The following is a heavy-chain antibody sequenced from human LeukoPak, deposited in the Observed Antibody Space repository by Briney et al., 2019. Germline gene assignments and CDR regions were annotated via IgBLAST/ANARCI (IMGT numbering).Heavy chain of an antibody. J-gene: IGHJ4*02. V-gene: IGHV4-39*01. CDR2: IYYSGST. Sequence: PSETLSLSCTVSGDSISSSSYYWGWLRQPPGKGLEWIGSIYYSGSTYYNPSLKSRVTISVDTSKNQFSLKLSSVTAADTAVYYCARRTTYYDFWSGREIDYWGQGTLVTVSS. CDR1: GDSISSSSYY. D-gene: IGHD3-3*01. CDR3: ARRTTYYDFWSGREIDY.